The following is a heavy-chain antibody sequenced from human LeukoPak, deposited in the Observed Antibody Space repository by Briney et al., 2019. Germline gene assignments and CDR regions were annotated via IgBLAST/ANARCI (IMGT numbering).Heavy chain of an antibody. CDR2: IKQDGSAK. D-gene: IGHD4-11*01. J-gene: IGHJ4*02. Sequence: GRSLRLSCAASGFTFSSYWMTWVRQAPGKGLEWVANIKQDGSAKNYVDSVRGRFTISRDNAKNSLYLQMNSLRDEDTAVYYCARVRESATTVSEYWGQGTLVTVSS. CDR3: ARVRESATTVSEY. V-gene: IGHV3-7*04. CDR1: GFTFSSYW.